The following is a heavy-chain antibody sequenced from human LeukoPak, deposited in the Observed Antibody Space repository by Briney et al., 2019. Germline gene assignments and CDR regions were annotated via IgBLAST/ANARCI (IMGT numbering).Heavy chain of an antibody. Sequence: GASVKVSCKVSGYTLTELSMHWVRQAPGKGLEWMGGFDPEDGETIYAQKFQGRVTMTEDTSTDTAYMELSSLRSEDTAVYYCATSGLGGSGSYYNPFEYNWFDPWGQGTLVTVSS. CDR1: GYTLTELS. CDR3: ATSGLGGSGSYYNPFEYNWFDP. J-gene: IGHJ5*02. CDR2: FDPEDGET. D-gene: IGHD3-10*01. V-gene: IGHV1-24*01.